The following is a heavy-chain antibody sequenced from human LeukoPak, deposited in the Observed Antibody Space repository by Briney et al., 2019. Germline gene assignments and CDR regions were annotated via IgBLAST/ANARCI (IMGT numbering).Heavy chain of an antibody. CDR1: GFTFSNAW. CDR2: IKSKANGETI. CDR3: ATGIFFDY. J-gene: IGHJ4*02. Sequence: PGGSLRLSCAASGFTFSNAWMNWVRQAPGRGLEWVACIKSKANGETIDYAAPVKGRFTISRDDSKNTVYLQMNSLRTEDTAFYYCATGIFFDYWGQGTLVIVSA. V-gene: IGHV3-15*01.